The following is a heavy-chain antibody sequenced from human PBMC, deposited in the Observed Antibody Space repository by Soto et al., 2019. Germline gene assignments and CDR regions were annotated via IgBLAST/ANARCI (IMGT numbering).Heavy chain of an antibody. D-gene: IGHD3-22*01. CDR3: ARHGMDYYDSSGYYYSPYYFDY. J-gene: IGHJ4*02. CDR1: GGSISSGGYY. V-gene: IGHV4-39*01. CDR2: NYYSGST. Sequence: SETLSLTCTVSGGSISSGGYYWTWIRQHPGKGLEWIGYNYYSGSTYYNPSLKSRVTISVDTSKNHFSLKLSSVTAADTAVYYCARHGMDYYDSSGYYYSPYYFDYWGQGTLVTVSS.